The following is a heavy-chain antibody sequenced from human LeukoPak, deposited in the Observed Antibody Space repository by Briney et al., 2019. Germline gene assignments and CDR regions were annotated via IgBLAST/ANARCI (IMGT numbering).Heavy chain of an antibody. D-gene: IGHD2-15*01. CDR3: ARDLEYCSGGSCYSGQFGFDY. V-gene: IGHV1-2*02. CDR2: INPNSGGT. J-gene: IGHJ4*02. Sequence: ASVKVSCKASGYTFTGYYMHWVRQAPGQGLEWMGWINPNSGGTNYAQKFQGRVTMTRDTSISTAYMELSRLRSDDTAVYYCARDLEYCSGGSCYSGQFGFDYWGQGTLVTVSS. CDR1: GYTFTGYY.